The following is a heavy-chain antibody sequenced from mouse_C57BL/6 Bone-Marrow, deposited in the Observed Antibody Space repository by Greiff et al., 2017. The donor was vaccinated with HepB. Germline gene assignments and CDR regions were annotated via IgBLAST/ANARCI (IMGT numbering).Heavy chain of an antibody. CDR2: IYPRSGNT. Sequence: VHLVESGAELARPGASVKLSCKASGYTFTSYGISWVKQRTGQGLEWIGEIYPRSGNTYYNEKFKGKATLTADKSSSTAYMELRSLTSEDSAVYFCARRDYYGSSYGYFDVWGTGTTVTVSS. V-gene: IGHV1-81*01. CDR1: GYTFTSYG. D-gene: IGHD1-1*01. CDR3: ARRDYYGSSYGYFDV. J-gene: IGHJ1*03.